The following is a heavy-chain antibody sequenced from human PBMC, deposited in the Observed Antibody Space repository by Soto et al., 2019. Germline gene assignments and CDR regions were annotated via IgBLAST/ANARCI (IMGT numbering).Heavy chain of an antibody. Sequence: LRLSCAASGFTLGRYVMSWVRQAPGKGLEWVAGIDSGSGGGGTYYADSVKGRFTISRDNSKNTLYLQMNSLRAEDTAVYYCARGGYDILTGYFPGYFGYWGQGTLVTVSS. J-gene: IGHJ4*02. CDR2: IDSGSGGGGT. D-gene: IGHD3-9*01. CDR3: ARGGYDILTGYFPGYFGY. V-gene: IGHV3-23*01. CDR1: GFTLGRYV.